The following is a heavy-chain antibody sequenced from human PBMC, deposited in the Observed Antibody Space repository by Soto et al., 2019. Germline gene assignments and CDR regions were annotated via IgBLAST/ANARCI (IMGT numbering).Heavy chain of an antibody. V-gene: IGHV3-30*18. Sequence: QVQLVESGGGVVQPGRSLRLSCAASGFTFSSYGMHWVRQAPGKGLEWVAMISYDGSNKDYVDSVKGRFTISRDNSKNTLYLQMNRLRAEDTAVYYCAKGKYYDILTGSYYYYGMDVWGQGTTVTVSS. CDR1: GFTFSSYG. J-gene: IGHJ6*02. D-gene: IGHD3-9*01. CDR3: AKGKYYDILTGSYYYYGMDV. CDR2: ISYDGSNK.